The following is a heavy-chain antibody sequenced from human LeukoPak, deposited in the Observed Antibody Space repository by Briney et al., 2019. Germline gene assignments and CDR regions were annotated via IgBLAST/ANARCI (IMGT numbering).Heavy chain of an antibody. CDR1: GASVSSGSYY. Sequence: SETLSLTCTVSGASVSSGSYYWSWIRQPPGKGLEWIGYIYYSGSTNYNPSLKSRVTISVDTSKNQFSLKLSSVTAADTAVYYCARDRVEMATTHSSYFDYWGQGTLVTVSS. V-gene: IGHV4-61*01. D-gene: IGHD5-24*01. CDR3: ARDRVEMATTHSSYFDY. J-gene: IGHJ4*02. CDR2: IYYSGST.